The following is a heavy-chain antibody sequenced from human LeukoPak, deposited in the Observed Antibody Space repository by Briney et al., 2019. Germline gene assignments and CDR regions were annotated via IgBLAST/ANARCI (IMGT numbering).Heavy chain of an antibody. J-gene: IGHJ5*02. CDR2: INHSGST. CDR3: ARARWLAAAWFDP. Sequence: KPSETLSLTCAAYGGSFSGYYWSWIRQPPGKGLEWIGEINHSGSTNYNPSLKSRVTISVDTSKNQFSLKLSSVTAADTAVYYCARARWLAAAWFDPWGQGTLVTVSS. CDR1: GGSFSGYY. V-gene: IGHV4-34*01. D-gene: IGHD6-25*01.